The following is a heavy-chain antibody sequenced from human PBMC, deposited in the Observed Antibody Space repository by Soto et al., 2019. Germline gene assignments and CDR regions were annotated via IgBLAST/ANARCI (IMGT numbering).Heavy chain of an antibody. CDR2: IYYSGST. J-gene: IGHJ6*02. D-gene: IGHD3-9*01. CDR1: GGSISSYY. CDR3: ARQLRYFDWSPHYYYGMAV. V-gene: IGHV4-59*08. Sequence: SETLSLTCTVSGGSISSYYWSWIRQPPGKGLEWIGYIYYSGSTNYNPSLKSRVTISVDTSKNQFSLKLSSVTAADTAVYYCARQLRYFDWSPHYYYGMAVWGQGTTVTVSS.